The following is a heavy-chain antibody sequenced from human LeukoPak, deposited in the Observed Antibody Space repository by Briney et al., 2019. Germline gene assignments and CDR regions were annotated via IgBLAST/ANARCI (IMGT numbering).Heavy chain of an antibody. CDR3: ARGFFSDAFDI. J-gene: IGHJ3*02. V-gene: IGHV4-59*12. CDR2: IYHSGST. Sequence: PSETLSLTCTVSGGSIGSYYWSWIRQPPGKGLEWIGYIYHSGSTYYNPSLKSRVTISVDRSKNQFSLKLSSGTAADTAVYYCARGFFSDAFDIWGQGTMVTVSS. D-gene: IGHD3-3*01. CDR1: GGSIGSYY.